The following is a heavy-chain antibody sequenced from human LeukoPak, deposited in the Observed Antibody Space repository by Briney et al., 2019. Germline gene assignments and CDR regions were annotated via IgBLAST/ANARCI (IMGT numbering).Heavy chain of an antibody. D-gene: IGHD2-2*01. V-gene: IGHV3-7*01. CDR2: IKQDGSEK. CDR3: AREDIVVVPAAMDYYYYMDV. Sequence: PGGSLRLSCAASGFTFSSYWMSWVRQAPGKGLEWVANIKQDGSEKYYVDSVKGRFTISRDNAKNSLYLQMNSLRAEDTAVYYCAREDIVVVPAAMDYYYYMDVWGKGTTVTVSS. CDR1: GFTFSSYW. J-gene: IGHJ6*03.